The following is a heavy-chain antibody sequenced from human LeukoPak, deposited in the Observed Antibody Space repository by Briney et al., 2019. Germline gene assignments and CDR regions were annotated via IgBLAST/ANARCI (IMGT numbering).Heavy chain of an antibody. V-gene: IGHV3-23*01. CDR1: GFTFSSYA. CDR3: AKSPVVPAAIYYYFDY. D-gene: IGHD2-2*02. CDR2: ISGSGGST. J-gene: IGHJ4*02. Sequence: PGGSLRLSCAASGFTFSSYAMSWVRQAPGEGLEWVSAISGSGGSTYYADSVKGRFTISRDNSKNTLYLQMNSLRAEDTAVYYCAKSPVVPAAIYYYFDYWGQGTLVTVSS.